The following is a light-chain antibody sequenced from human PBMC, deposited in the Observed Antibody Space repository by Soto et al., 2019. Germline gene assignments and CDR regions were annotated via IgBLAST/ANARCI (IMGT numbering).Light chain of an antibody. Sequence: QSVLTQPPSASSTPGQTVTISCSGSTSNIGTLYVYWYQHLPGTAPKLLIYLGDQRPSGVSDRFSGSKSGTSASLAISGLRSDDDSDYYCSACDDNMNDYVFGSGTTLTVL. J-gene: IGLJ1*01. CDR3: SACDDNMNDYV. CDR1: TSNIGTLY. V-gene: IGLV1-47*02. CDR2: LGD.